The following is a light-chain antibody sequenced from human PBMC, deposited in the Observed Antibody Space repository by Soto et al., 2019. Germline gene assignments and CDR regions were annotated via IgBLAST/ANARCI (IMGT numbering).Light chain of an antibody. CDR1: QSVSSSY. Sequence: EIVLTQSPGTLSLSPGERATLSCRASQSVSSSYLAWYQQKPGQAPRLLIYGASSRAAGIPDRFSGSGSGTDFTLTISRLEPKDFAVYYCHQYGSSPWTFGQGTKVEIK. V-gene: IGKV3-20*01. CDR3: HQYGSSPWT. J-gene: IGKJ1*01. CDR2: GAS.